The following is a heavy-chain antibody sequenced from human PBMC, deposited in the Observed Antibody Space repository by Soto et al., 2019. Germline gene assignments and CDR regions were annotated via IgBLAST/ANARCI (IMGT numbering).Heavy chain of an antibody. J-gene: IGHJ6*02. D-gene: IGHD1-26*01. CDR3: ARVSGSYYYGMDV. Sequence: PSETLSLTCTVSGGSISSDIHYWGWVRQPPGKGLEWIGEIYHSGSTNYNPSLKSRVTISVDKSKNQFSLKLSSVTAADTAVYYCARVSGSYYYGMDVWGQGTTVTVSS. CDR1: GGSISSDIHY. CDR2: IYHSGST. V-gene: IGHV4-39*07.